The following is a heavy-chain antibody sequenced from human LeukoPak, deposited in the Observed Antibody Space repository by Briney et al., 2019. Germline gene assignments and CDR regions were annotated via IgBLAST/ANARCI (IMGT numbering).Heavy chain of an antibody. V-gene: IGHV5-51*01. D-gene: IGHD2/OR15-2a*01. CDR1: GYSFTTYW. Sequence: GESLKSSCEGSGYSFTTYWIGWVRQLPGKGLEWMGIIYSGGSDTRYSPSFEGQVIISADKTTSTAYLQWSSLKASDTATYYSARLPTVSSNRIHDAMDVWGPRATVTVS. CDR3: ARLPTVSSNRIHDAMDV. J-gene: IGHJ6*02. CDR2: IYSGGSDT.